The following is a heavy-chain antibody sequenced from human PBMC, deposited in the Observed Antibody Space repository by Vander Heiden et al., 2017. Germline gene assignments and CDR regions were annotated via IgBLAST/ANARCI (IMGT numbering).Heavy chain of an antibody. CDR3: ASRAIFGVVPWF. CDR1: GFAVSSNY. V-gene: IGHV3-53*01. D-gene: IGHD3-3*01. J-gene: IGHJ3*01. CDR2: VYSGGST. Sequence: EVQLVESGGGLIQPGGSLRLSCAASGFAVSSNYMGWVRQAPGKGLEWVSVVYSGGSTDYADAVKGRFTISRDNSKNTLYLKMKNMRAEDTAVYYFASRAIFGVVPWFWGQGTMVTVSS.